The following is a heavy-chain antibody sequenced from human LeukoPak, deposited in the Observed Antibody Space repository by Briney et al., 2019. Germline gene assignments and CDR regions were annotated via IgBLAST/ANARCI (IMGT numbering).Heavy chain of an antibody. V-gene: IGHV1-18*01. D-gene: IGHD2-21*02. J-gene: IGHJ6*03. CDR2: ISAYNGAT. CDR1: GYTFTSYG. CDR3: AREVEAYCDGDCYSMYYYHYMDV. Sequence: AASVKVSCKASGYTFTSYGISWVRQAPGQGLEWMGWISAYNGATNYAQEFQGRVAMTRDTSITTVYMELSRLRSDDTALYYCAREVEAYCDGDCYSMYYYHYMDVWGKGTTVTVSS.